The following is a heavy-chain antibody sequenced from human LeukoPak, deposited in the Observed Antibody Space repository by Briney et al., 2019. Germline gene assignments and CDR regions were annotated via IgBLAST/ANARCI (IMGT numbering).Heavy chain of an antibody. CDR2: IIPIFGTA. J-gene: IGHJ4*02. CDR1: GYTFNGYY. V-gene: IGHV1-69*05. D-gene: IGHD6-6*01. Sequence: SVKVSCKASGYTFNGYYIHWVRQAPGQGLEWMGGIIPIFGTANYAQKFQGRVTITTDESTSTAYMELSSLRSEDTAVYYCARRYSSSSGDYFDYWGQGTLVTASS. CDR3: ARRYSSSSGDYFDY.